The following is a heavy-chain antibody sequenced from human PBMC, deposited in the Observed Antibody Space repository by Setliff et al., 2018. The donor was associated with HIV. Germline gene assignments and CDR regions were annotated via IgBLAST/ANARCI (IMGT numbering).Heavy chain of an antibody. CDR3: ARDSPLSHFDY. CDR2: ITSSVSRT. V-gene: IGHV3-23*01. Sequence: GGSLRLSCTASGFSFSLYAMSWVRQAPGRGLEWVSTITSSVSRTFYADSAEGRFTISRDNAKNSLYLQMNSLRAEDMAVYYCARDSPLSHFDYWGQGILVTVSS. J-gene: IGHJ4*02. CDR1: GFSFSLYA.